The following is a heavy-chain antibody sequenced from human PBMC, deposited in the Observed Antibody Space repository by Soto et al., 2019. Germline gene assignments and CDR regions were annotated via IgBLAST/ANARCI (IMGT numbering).Heavy chain of an antibody. D-gene: IGHD6-6*01. CDR3: ASSSSYYYYGMDV. Sequence: PWESLKISCKGSGYSFTSYWIAWVRQMPGKGLEWMGIIYPGDSDTRYSPSFQGQVTISADKSTSTAYLQWSSLKASDTAMYYCASSSSYYYYGMDVWGQGTTVIGSS. J-gene: IGHJ6*02. CDR1: GYSFTSYW. CDR2: IYPGDSDT. V-gene: IGHV5-51*01.